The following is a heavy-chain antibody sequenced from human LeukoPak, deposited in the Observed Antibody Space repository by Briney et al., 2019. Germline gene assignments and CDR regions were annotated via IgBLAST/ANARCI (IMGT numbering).Heavy chain of an antibody. D-gene: IGHD6-19*01. CDR2: ISSGGSP. Sequence: SETLSLTCTVSGASISSGSYYRSWIRQPAGRGLEWIARISSGGSPNYNPSLQSRVTISVDTSKNQFSLELSSVTAADTAVYYCARDLAQWPFYWFDPWGQGTLVIVSS. J-gene: IGHJ5*02. CDR3: ARDLAQWPFYWFDP. CDR1: GASISSGSYY. V-gene: IGHV4-61*02.